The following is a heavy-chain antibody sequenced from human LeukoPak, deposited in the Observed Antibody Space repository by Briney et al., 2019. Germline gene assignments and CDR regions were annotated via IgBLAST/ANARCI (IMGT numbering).Heavy chain of an antibody. V-gene: IGHV4-39*01. CDR2: SCYSGST. D-gene: IGHD2-2*01. Sequence: SETLSLTCTVSGGSISSSSYYWGWIRQPPGKGLEWIGSSCYSGSTYYNPSRKSRVTISVDTSKNQFSLQLSSVTAADTAVYYCARRLGYCSSPRCYFDYWGQGTLVTVSS. J-gene: IGHJ4*02. CDR1: GGSISSSSYY. CDR3: ARRLGYCSSPRCYFDY.